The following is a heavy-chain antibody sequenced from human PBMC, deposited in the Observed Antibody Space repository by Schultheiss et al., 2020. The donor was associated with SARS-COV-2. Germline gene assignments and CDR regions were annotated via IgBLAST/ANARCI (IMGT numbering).Heavy chain of an antibody. Sequence: SGPTLVKPTQTLTLTCTFSGFSLSTSGMRVSWIRQPPGKALEWLAHIFSNDEKSYSTSLKSRLTISKDTSKSQVVLTMTNMDPVDTATYYCARARYDFWSGYPQYYFDYWGQGTLVTVSS. CDR2: IFSNDEK. J-gene: IGHJ4*02. CDR3: ARARYDFWSGYPQYYFDY. D-gene: IGHD3-3*01. CDR1: GFSLSTSGMR. V-gene: IGHV2-26*01.